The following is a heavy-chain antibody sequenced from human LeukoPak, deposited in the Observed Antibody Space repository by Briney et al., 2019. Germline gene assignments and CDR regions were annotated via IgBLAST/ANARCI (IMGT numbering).Heavy chain of an antibody. CDR1: GGSISSSSYY. D-gene: IGHD3-10*01. CDR3: ARLQLLWFGELAG. Sequence: SETLSLTCTVSGGSISSSSYYWGWIRQPPGKGLEGIGSIYYSGSTYYTPSLKSRVTISVDTSKNQFSLKLSSVTAADTAVYYCARLQLLWFGELAGWGQGTLVTVSS. CDR2: IYYSGST. J-gene: IGHJ4*02. V-gene: IGHV4-39*01.